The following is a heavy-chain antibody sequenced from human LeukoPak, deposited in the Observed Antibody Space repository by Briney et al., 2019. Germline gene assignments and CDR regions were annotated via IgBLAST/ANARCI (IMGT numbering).Heavy chain of an antibody. CDR2: INSDGSSI. CDR1: GFTFSSYW. D-gene: IGHD5-12*01. J-gene: IGHJ4*02. V-gene: IGHV3-74*03. CDR3: AREGRVSGYDFDC. Sequence: GGSLRLSCAASGFTFSSYWMHWVRQAPGKGLVWVSRINSDGSSITYADSVKGRFTISRDNAKNTLYLRMNSLRVDDTGVYYCAREGRVSGYDFDCWGQGTLVTVSS.